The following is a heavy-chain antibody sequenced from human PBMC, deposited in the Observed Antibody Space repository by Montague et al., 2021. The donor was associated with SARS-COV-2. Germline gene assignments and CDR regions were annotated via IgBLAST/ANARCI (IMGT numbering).Heavy chain of an antibody. CDR1: GGSFSGYY. Sequence: SETLSLTCAVYGGSFSGYYWSWVRQAPGKGLEWIGEINHSGSTHYNPSLKSRVSMSVDTSKNQFSLKMTSVTAADTAVFYCARSGEEFPSIAGIITGGMHYFDSWGQGTLVTVSS. CDR3: ARSGEEFPSIAGIITGGMHYFDS. D-gene: IGHD1-20*01. CDR2: INHSGST. V-gene: IGHV4-34*01. J-gene: IGHJ4*02.